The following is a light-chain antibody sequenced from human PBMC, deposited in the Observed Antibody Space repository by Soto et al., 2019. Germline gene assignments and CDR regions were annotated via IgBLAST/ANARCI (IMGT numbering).Light chain of an antibody. Sequence: ETVMTQSPVTLSVSPGDTATLSCRASQSVSSSYLAWYQQKPGQAPRLLIYDASKRATGIPARFSGSGSGTDFTLTISSLEPEDFAVYFCQQRRDWLSFGGGTKVDI. CDR3: QQRRDWLS. J-gene: IGKJ4*01. CDR1: QSVSSSY. V-gene: IGKV3D-20*02. CDR2: DAS.